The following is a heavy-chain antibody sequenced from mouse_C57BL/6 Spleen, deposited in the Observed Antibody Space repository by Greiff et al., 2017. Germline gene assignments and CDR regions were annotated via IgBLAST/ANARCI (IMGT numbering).Heavy chain of an antibody. CDR3: ARETYYSNYWYFDY. CDR2: ISYDGSN. Sequence: EVKVVESGPGFVKPSQSLSLTCSATGYSITCGYYWNWIRPFPGNKLEWMGYISYDGSNNYNPSLKNRISISRDTAKNQFFLKLNTVTTEDTATYNCARETYYSNYWYFDYWGTGTTVTVSS. CDR1: GYSITCGYY. J-gene: IGHJ1*03. D-gene: IGHD2-5*01. V-gene: IGHV3-6*01.